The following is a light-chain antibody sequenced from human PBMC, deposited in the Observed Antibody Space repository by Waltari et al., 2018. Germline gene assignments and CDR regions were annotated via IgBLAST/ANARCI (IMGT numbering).Light chain of an antibody. CDR1: QSISVAY. V-gene: IGKV3-20*01. J-gene: IGKJ2*01. CDR3: QQYDTSPGT. CDR2: GAS. Sequence: EIVLTQSPGTLSLSPGDTATLSCRASQSISVAYLAWYQHKSGQAPRLLIYGASYRDTGMPDRFSGSGSGTDFTLTITRLEPDDCAVYYCQQYDTSPGTFGQGTKLEI.